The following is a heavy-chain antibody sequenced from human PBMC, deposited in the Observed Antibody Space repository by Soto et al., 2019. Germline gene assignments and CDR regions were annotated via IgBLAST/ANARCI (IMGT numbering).Heavy chain of an antibody. CDR1: GFTFSSYG. D-gene: IGHD5-12*01. CDR2: IWYDGSNK. V-gene: IGHV3-33*01. Sequence: GGSLRLSCAASGFTFSSYGMHWVRQAPGKGLEWVAVIWYDGSNKYYADSVKGRFTISRDNSKNTLYLQMNSLRAEDTAVYYCARESRVWGYDSLGAQFDYWGQGTLVTVSS. CDR3: ARESRVWGYDSLGAQFDY. J-gene: IGHJ4*02.